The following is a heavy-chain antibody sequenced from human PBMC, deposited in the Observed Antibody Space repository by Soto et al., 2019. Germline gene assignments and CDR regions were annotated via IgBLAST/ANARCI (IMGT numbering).Heavy chain of an antibody. Sequence: SETLSLTCTVSGGSMSSYYWSWIRQPPGKGLEWIGYIYYSGSTNYNPSLKSRVTISVDTSKNQFSLKLSSLTAADTAVYYCARGYNDFWSGYLTYFDYWGQGTLVTVSS. CDR2: IYYSGST. D-gene: IGHD3-3*01. CDR1: GGSMSSYY. CDR3: ARGYNDFWSGYLTYFDY. J-gene: IGHJ4*02. V-gene: IGHV4-59*01.